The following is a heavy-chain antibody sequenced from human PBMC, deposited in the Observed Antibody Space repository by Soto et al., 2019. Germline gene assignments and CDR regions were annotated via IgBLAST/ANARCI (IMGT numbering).Heavy chain of an antibody. V-gene: IGHV5-51*01. D-gene: IGHD2-8*01. CDR1: GYSFTNNW. CDR3: ARDKVSTLISFDY. J-gene: IGHJ4*02. Sequence: PGESLKISCKGSGYSFTNNWIGWVRQVPGKGLEWMGIIYPADSDTRYSPSFQGQVTISVDKSISTAYLQWSSLKASDTAIYYCARDKVSTLISFDYWGQGTLVTVSS. CDR2: IYPADSDT.